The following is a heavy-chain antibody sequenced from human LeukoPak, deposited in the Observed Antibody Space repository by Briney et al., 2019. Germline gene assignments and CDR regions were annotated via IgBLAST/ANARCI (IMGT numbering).Heavy chain of an antibody. V-gene: IGHV3-30*18. CDR1: GFTFRSYG. CDR3: AKDTSHSSSWYENWFDP. CDR2: ISYDGSNK. D-gene: IGHD6-13*01. Sequence: QPGGSLRLSCAASGFTFRSYGMHWVRQAPGKGLEWVAVISYDGSNKYYADSVKGRFTISRDNSKNTLYLQMNSLRTEDTAVYYCAKDTSHSSSWYENWFDPWGQGTLVTVSS. J-gene: IGHJ5*02.